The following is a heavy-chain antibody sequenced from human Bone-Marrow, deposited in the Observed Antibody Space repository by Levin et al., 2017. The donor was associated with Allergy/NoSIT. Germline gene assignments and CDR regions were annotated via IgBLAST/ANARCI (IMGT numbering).Heavy chain of an antibody. CDR1: GFTFSSYA. J-gene: IGHJ3*02. CDR3: AKYKNPASYSSSWYDPDDAFDI. CDR2: ISGSGGST. Sequence: GGSLRLSCAASGFTFSSYAMSWVRQAPGKGLEWVSAISGSGGSTYYADSVKGRFTISRDNSKNTLYLQMNSLRAEDTAVYYCAKYKNPASYSSSWYDPDDAFDIWGQGTMVTVSS. V-gene: IGHV3-23*01. D-gene: IGHD6-13*01.